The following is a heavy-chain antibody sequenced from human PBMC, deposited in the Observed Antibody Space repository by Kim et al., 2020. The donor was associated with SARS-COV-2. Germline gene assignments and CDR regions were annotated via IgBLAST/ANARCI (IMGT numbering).Heavy chain of an antibody. CDR3: ATGGVAAWGFDY. CDR2: INHSGST. D-gene: IGHD2-15*01. V-gene: IGHV4-34*01. Sequence: SETLSLTCAVYGGSFSGYYWSWIRQPPGKGLEWIGEINHSGSTNYNPSLKSRVTISVDTSKNQFSLKLSSVTAADTAVYYCATGGVAAWGFDYWGQGTLVTVSS. CDR1: GGSFSGYY. J-gene: IGHJ4*02.